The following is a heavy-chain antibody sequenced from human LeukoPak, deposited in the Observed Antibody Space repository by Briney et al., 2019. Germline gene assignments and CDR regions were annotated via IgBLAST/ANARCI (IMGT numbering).Heavy chain of an antibody. Sequence: WASVKVSCKASGYTFTGYYMHWVRQAPGQGLEWMGWINPNSGGTNYAQKFQGRVTMTRDTSISTAYMELSRLRSDDTAVYYCARDGIRGMGIYYDILTGYQWYNWFDPWGQGTLVTVSS. J-gene: IGHJ5*02. D-gene: IGHD3-9*01. CDR3: ARDGIRGMGIYYDILTGYQWYNWFDP. CDR2: INPNSGGT. CDR1: GYTFTGYY. V-gene: IGHV1-2*02.